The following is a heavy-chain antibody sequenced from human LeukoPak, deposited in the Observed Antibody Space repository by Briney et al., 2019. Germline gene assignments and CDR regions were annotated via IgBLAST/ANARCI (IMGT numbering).Heavy chain of an antibody. CDR2: INPNSGGT. CDR1: GYTFTGYY. J-gene: IGHJ5*02. V-gene: IGHV1-2*02. D-gene: IGHD3-10*01. Sequence: PWASVKVSCKASGYTFTGYYMHWVRQAPGQGLEWMGWINPNSGGTNYAQKFQGRVTMTRDTSISTAYMELSRLRSDDTAVYYCARLWFGDQDPWFDPWGQGTLVTVSS. CDR3: ARLWFGDQDPWFDP.